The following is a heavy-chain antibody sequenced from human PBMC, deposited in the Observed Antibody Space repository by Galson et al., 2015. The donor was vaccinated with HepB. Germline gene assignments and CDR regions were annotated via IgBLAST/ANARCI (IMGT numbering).Heavy chain of an antibody. CDR2: IIPILGIA. Sequence: SVKVSCKASGGTFSSYAISWVRQAPGQGLEWMGRIIPILGIANYAQKFQGRVTITADKSTSTAYMELSSLRSEDTAVYYCARSRIAVAVNYYYYGMDVWGQGTTVTVSS. V-gene: IGHV1-69*04. J-gene: IGHJ6*02. D-gene: IGHD6-19*01. CDR3: ARSRIAVAVNYYYYGMDV. CDR1: GGTFSSYA.